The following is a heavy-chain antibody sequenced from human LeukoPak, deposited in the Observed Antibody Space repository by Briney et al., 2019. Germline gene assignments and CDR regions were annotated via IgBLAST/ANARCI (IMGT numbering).Heavy chain of an antibody. CDR2: ISAYNGNT. J-gene: IGHJ4*02. V-gene: IGHV1-18*04. CDR1: GYTFTSYG. D-gene: IGHD3-10*01. Sequence: ASVKVSCKASGYTFTSYGISWVRQAPGQGLEWMGWISAYNGNTNYAQKLQGRVTMTTDTSTSTAYMELRSLRSDDTAVYYCARDLRHNMVRGVMGPLNYWGQGTLVTVSP. CDR3: ARDLRHNMVRGVMGPLNY.